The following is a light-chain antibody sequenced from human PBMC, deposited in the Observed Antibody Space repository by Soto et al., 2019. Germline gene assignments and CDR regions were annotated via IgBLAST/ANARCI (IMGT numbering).Light chain of an antibody. V-gene: IGKV1-39*01. CDR2: APS. CDR1: QSISNY. J-gene: IGKJ4*01. Sequence: DIQMTQSPSSLSASVGDRLTITCRASQSISNYLNWYQQKPGNAPKLLIYAPSSLQSGVPSRFSGSGSGTDYTLTISSLQTEDFATYYCQQSYSTLSFGGGTKVEFK. CDR3: QQSYSTLS.